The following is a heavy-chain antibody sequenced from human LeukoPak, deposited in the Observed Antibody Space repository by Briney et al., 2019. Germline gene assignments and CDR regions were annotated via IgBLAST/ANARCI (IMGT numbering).Heavy chain of an antibody. CDR1: GFTFSSYD. CDR3: ARGTWDYYGSGSYYTNYGMDV. V-gene: IGHV3-13*05. D-gene: IGHD3-10*01. CDR2: IGTAGDP. Sequence: GGSLRLSCAASGFTFSSYDMHWVRQATGKGLEWVSAIGTAGDPYYPGSVKGRFTISRENAKNSLYLQMNSLRAGDTAVYYCARGTWDYYGSGSYYTNYGMDVWGKGTTVTVSS. J-gene: IGHJ6*04.